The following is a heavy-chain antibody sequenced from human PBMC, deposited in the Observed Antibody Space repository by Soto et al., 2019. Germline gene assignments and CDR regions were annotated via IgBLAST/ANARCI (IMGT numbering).Heavy chain of an antibody. CDR3: ARRWGRTFDY. V-gene: IGHV4-59*08. CDR1: GGSIISYY. J-gene: IGHJ4*02. D-gene: IGHD7-27*01. CDR2: IYYSGST. Sequence: PSETLSLTCTVSGGSIISYYWSWIRQPPGKGLEWIGYIYYSGSTNYNPSLKSRVTISVDTSKNQFSLKLSSVTAADTAVYYCARRWGRTFDYWGQGTLVTVSS.